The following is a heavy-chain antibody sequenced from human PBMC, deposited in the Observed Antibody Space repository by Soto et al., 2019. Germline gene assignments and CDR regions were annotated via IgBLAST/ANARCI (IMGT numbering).Heavy chain of an antibody. CDR2: INADNGNT. CDR3: ARGRLGQALPLSWFDP. J-gene: IGHJ5*02. V-gene: IGHV1-3*01. Sequence: QVQLVQSGAEVKKPGTSVKFSCKASGYTFTNYVVHWVRQAPGQRLEWMGWINADNGNTRYSQTFQDRVTITRDTSANTAYMEVRSLRSEDTAIYYCARGRLGQALPLSWFDPWGQGTLVTVSS. CDR1: GYTFTNYV. D-gene: IGHD6-6*01.